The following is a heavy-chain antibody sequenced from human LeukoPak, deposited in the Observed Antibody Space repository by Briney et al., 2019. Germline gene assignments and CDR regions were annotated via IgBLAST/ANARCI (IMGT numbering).Heavy chain of an antibody. J-gene: IGHJ6*03. V-gene: IGHV5-51*01. Sequence: GESLKISCKGSGYSFSTHWIGWVRQMPGKGLEWLGIIYAGDFDTRYSPSFQGQVTISADKSISTAYLQWSSLKASDTAMYYCARQVSYYYYYYMDVWGKGTTVTVSS. CDR2: IYAGDFDT. CDR1: GYSFSTHW. CDR3: ARQVSYYYYYYMDV.